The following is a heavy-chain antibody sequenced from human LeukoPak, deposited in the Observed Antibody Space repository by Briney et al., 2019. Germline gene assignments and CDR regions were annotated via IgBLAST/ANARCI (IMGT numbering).Heavy chain of an antibody. CDR2: IYYTGST. Sequence: SETLSLTCTVSGGSISSSSYYWGWIRQPPGKGLEWIGGIYYTGSTYYNSALKRRVTISEDTSKNQFSLKLSSVTAADAAVYYCARRSLGGTNGLWGMDVWGQGTTVTVSS. D-gene: IGHD2-8*01. CDR3: ARRSLGGTNGLWGMDV. CDR1: GGSISSSSYY. V-gene: IGHV4-39*01. J-gene: IGHJ6*02.